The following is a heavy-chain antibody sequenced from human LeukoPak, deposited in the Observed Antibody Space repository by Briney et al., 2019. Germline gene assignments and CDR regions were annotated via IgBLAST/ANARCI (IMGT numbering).Heavy chain of an antibody. V-gene: IGHV4-59*08. D-gene: IGHD3-9*01. J-gene: IGHJ3*02. CDR1: GGSISSYY. CDR3: ARSRPILRYFDWGKSAFDI. Sequence: PSETLSLTCTVSGGSISSYYWSWIRQPPGKGLEWIGYIYYSGSTNYNPSPKSRVTISVDTSKNQFSLKLSSVTAADTAVYYCARSRPILRYFDWGKSAFDIWGQGTVVTVSS. CDR2: IYYSGST.